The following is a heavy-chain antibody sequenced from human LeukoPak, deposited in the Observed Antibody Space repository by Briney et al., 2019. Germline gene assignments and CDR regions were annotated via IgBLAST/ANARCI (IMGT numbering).Heavy chain of an antibody. D-gene: IGHD6-13*01. Sequence: PGRSLRLSCAASGFTFSSYGMHWVRQAPGKGLEWVAVISYGGSNKYYADSVKGRFTISRDNSKNTLYLQMDSLRAEDTAVYYCAKDLSEYSSSWYVPAQSQALDYWGQGTLVTVSS. CDR3: AKDLSEYSSSWYVPAQSQALDY. V-gene: IGHV3-30*18. J-gene: IGHJ4*02. CDR2: ISYGGSNK. CDR1: GFTFSSYG.